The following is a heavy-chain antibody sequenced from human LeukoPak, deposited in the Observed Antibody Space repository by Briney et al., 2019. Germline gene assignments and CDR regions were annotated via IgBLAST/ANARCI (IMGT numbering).Heavy chain of an antibody. J-gene: IGHJ5*02. Sequence: GGSLRLSCAASGFTFSSYAMHWVRQAPGKGLEWVAVISYDGSNKYYADSVKGRFTISRDNSKNTLYLQMNSLRAEDTAVYYCARDGIAAAGYNWFDPWGQGTLVTVSS. V-gene: IGHV3-30-3*01. CDR2: ISYDGSNK. CDR1: GFTFSSYA. D-gene: IGHD6-13*01. CDR3: ARDGIAAAGYNWFDP.